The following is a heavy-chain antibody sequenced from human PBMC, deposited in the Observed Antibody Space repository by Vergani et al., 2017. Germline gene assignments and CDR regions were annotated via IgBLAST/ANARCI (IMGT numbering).Heavy chain of an antibody. CDR1: GFTFDDYA. Sequence: EVQLVESGGGLVQPGRSLRLSCAASGFTFDDYAMHWVRQAPGKGLEWVSGISWNSGSIGYADSVKGRFTISRDNAKNSLYLQMNSLRAEDTALYYCAKIAAAAITGYYYYMDVWGKGTTVTVSS. J-gene: IGHJ6*03. CDR3: AKIAAAAITGYYYYMDV. V-gene: IGHV3-9*01. D-gene: IGHD6-13*01. CDR2: ISWNSGSI.